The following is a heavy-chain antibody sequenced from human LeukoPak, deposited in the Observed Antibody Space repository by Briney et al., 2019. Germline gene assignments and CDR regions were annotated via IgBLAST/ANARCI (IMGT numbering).Heavy chain of an antibody. Sequence: GGSLRLSCAASGFTFSSYGMHWVRQAPGKGLEWVAFIRYDGSNKYYADSVKGRFTISRDNSKNTLYLQMNSLRAEDTAVYYCAKDYYGSGSYYAQIDYWGQGTLVTVSS. V-gene: IGHV3-30*02. CDR3: AKDYYGSGSYYAQIDY. CDR1: GFTFSSYG. J-gene: IGHJ4*02. CDR2: IRYDGSNK. D-gene: IGHD3-10*01.